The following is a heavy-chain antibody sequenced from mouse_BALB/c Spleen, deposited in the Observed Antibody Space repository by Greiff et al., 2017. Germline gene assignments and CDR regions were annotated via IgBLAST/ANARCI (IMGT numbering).Heavy chain of an antibody. CDR3: ARKYGKGYYAMDY. V-gene: IGHV1S81*02. J-gene: IGHJ4*01. Sequence: QVQLQQPGAELVKPGASVKLSCKASGYTFTSYWMHWVKQRLGQGLEWIGEINPSNGRTNYNEKFKSKATLTVDKSSSTAYMQLSSLTSEDSAVYYCARKYGKGYYAMDYWGQGTSVTVSS. CDR2: INPSNGRT. D-gene: IGHD2-10*02. CDR1: GYTFTSYW.